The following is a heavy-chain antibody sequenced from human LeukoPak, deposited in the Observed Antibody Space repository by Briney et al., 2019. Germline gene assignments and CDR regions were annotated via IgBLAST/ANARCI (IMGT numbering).Heavy chain of an antibody. Sequence: QSGGSLRLSCAASGFTFSSYAMSWVRQAPGKGLEWVSAISGSGGSTYYADSVKGRFTISRDNSKNTLYLQMNSLRAEDTAVYYCAKTSFEYYDFWSGYSRSYYYGMDVWGQGTTVTVSS. J-gene: IGHJ6*02. D-gene: IGHD3-3*01. CDR1: GFTFSSYA. CDR2: ISGSGGST. V-gene: IGHV3-23*01. CDR3: AKTSFEYYDFWSGYSRSYYYGMDV.